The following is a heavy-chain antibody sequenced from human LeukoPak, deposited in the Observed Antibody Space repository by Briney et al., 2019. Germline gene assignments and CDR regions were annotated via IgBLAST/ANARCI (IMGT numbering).Heavy chain of an antibody. J-gene: IGHJ4*02. CDR3: AKEIGPAGDY. V-gene: IGHV3-30*02. CDR2: VWYGGNNK. D-gene: IGHD2-2*01. CDR1: GFSFSSYG. Sequence: PGGSLRLSCAASGFSFSSYGMHWVRQAPGKGLEWVAVVWYGGNNKNYADSVKGRFTISRDNSKNTLYLQMNSLRAEDAAVYYCAKEIGPAGDYWGQGTLVTVSS.